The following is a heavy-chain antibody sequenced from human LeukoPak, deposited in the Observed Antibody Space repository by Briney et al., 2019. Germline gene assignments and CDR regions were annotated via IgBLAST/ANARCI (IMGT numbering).Heavy chain of an antibody. Sequence: GRSLRLSCAASGFTFSSYAMHWVRQAPGKGLEWVAVISYDGSNKYYADSVKGRFTISRDNSKNTLYLQMNSLRAEDTAVYYCARWDIVVVPAAMNAFDIWGQGTMVTVSS. V-gene: IGHV3-30-3*01. J-gene: IGHJ3*02. D-gene: IGHD2-2*01. CDR2: ISYDGSNK. CDR3: ARWDIVVVPAAMNAFDI. CDR1: GFTFSSYA.